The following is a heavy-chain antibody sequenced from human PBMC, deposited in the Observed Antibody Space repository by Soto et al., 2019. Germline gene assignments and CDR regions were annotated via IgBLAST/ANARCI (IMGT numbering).Heavy chain of an antibody. CDR2: IYSGGST. CDR1: GFTVSSNY. CDR3: ARLSDAAYYYYGMDV. Sequence: EVQLVETGGGLIQPGGSLRLSCAASGFTVSSNYMSWVHQAPGKGLEWVSVIYSGGSTYYADSVKGRFTISRDNSKNTLYLQMNSLRAEDTAVYYCARLSDAAYYYYGMDVWGQGTTVTVSS. J-gene: IGHJ6*02. V-gene: IGHV3-53*02.